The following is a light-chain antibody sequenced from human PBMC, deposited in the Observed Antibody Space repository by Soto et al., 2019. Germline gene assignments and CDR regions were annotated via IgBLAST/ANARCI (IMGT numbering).Light chain of an antibody. CDR2: DAS. J-gene: IGKJ4*01. V-gene: IGKV3-11*01. Sequence: DIVLTQSPATLSLSPGERATLSCRASQSVGGYLDWYQQKPGQAPRLLIYDASNRASGFPARFSCSGSGTDSTLTITSLEPEDLAVYYCHQRSNWPPLTFGGGTKVEIK. CDR3: HQRSNWPPLT. CDR1: QSVGGY.